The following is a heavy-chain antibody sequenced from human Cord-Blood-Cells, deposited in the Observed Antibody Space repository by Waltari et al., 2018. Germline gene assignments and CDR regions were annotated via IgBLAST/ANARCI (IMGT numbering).Heavy chain of an antibody. Sequence: QLQLQESGPGLVKPSETLSLTCTVSGGSISSSSYYWGWIRQPPGKGLEWIGSIYYSGSTYYNPSRKSRVTISVDTSKNQFSLKLSSVTAADTAVYYCARLGKDCSGGSCYDYWGQGTLVTVSS. J-gene: IGHJ4*02. D-gene: IGHD2-15*01. CDR1: GGSISSSSYY. CDR3: ARLGKDCSGGSCYDY. CDR2: IYYSGST. V-gene: IGHV4-39*07.